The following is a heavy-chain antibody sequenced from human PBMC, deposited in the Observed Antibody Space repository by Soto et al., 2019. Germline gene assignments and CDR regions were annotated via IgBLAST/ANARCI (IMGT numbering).Heavy chain of an antibody. CDR3: AKDQIFGVVMDV. D-gene: IGHD3-3*01. Sequence: HPGGSLRLSCAASGFTFSSYAMTWVRQAPGMGLEWVATISPSGDKTYFADSVKGRFTISRDNSKNTLDLQLHSLRAEDRAVYFCAKDQIFGVVMDVWGQGTTVTVSS. CDR1: GFTFSSYA. V-gene: IGHV3-23*01. CDR2: ISPSGDKT. J-gene: IGHJ6*02.